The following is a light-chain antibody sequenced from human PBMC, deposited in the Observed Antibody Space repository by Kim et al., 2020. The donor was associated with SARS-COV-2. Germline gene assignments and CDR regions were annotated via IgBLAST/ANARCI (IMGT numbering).Light chain of an antibody. CDR2: LNSDVSH. V-gene: IGLV4-69*01. J-gene: IGLJ3*02. CDR1: SGHSSCA. CDR3: QTWGTGFWV. Sequence: SLKPTCPLASGHSSCAIAGHQPQPEKGPRYLMRLNSDVSHSKGDGIPDRFSGSSSGAERYLTISGLQSEDEADYYCQTWGTGFWVFGGGPQLTVL.